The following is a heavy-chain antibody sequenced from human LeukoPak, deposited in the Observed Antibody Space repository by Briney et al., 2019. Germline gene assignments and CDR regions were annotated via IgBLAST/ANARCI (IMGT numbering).Heavy chain of an antibody. Sequence: KPSETLSLTCTVSGGSISSYYWSWIRQPAGKGLEWIGRIYTSGSTNYNPSLKSRVTMSVDTSENQFSLKLSSVTAADTAVYYCARDMSGYDILTGSMDVWGKGTTVTISS. CDR3: ARDMSGYDILTGSMDV. D-gene: IGHD3-9*01. J-gene: IGHJ6*03. V-gene: IGHV4-4*07. CDR2: IYTSGST. CDR1: GGSISSYY.